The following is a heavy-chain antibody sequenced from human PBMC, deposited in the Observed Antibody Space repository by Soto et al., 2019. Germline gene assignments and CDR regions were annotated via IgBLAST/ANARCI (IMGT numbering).Heavy chain of an antibody. CDR3: AKAGVGGFRGWDTFNWFAS. CDR2: ISGSGDST. V-gene: IGHV3-23*01. Sequence: EVQLLESGGGLVQPGGSLRLSCAACGFMFRSYAMNWVRQAPGKGLKRVSGISGSGDSTYYADAVKGRFTISRDNSKNTLFLLRNSLRADAGAVYYCAKAGVGGFRGWDTFNWFASWGQGILVNVAS. CDR1: GFMFRSYA. J-gene: IGHJ5*01. D-gene: IGHD5-18*01.